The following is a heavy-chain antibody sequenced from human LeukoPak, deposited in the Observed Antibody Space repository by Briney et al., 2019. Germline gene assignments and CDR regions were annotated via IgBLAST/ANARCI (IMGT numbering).Heavy chain of an antibody. Sequence: PGGSLRLSCAASGFTFSSYAMHWVRQAPGKGLEWVVVISYDGSNKYYADSVKSRFTISRDNSKNTLYLQMNSLRAEDTAVYYCVRGGASTWSWGQGTLVTVSS. CDR2: ISYDGSNK. J-gene: IGHJ5*02. CDR1: GFTFSSYA. V-gene: IGHV3-30-3*01. D-gene: IGHD2-15*01. CDR3: VRGGASTWS.